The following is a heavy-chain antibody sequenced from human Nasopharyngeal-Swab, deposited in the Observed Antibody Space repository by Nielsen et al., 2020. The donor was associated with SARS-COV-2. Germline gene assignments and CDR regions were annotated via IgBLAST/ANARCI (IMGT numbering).Heavy chain of an antibody. D-gene: IGHD6-19*01. CDR3: AKGGIAVAGTDY. Sequence: GESLKISCAASGFTFSSYAMHWVRQAPGKGLEYVSAISSNGGSTYYADSVKGRFTISRDNSKNTLYLQMNSLRAEDTAVYYCAKGGIAVAGTDYWGQGTLVTVSS. CDR2: ISSNGGST. CDR1: GFTFSSYA. V-gene: IGHV3-64*04. J-gene: IGHJ4*02.